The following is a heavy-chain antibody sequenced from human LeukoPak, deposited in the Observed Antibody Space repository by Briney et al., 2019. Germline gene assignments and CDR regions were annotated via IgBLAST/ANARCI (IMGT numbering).Heavy chain of an antibody. V-gene: IGHV4-59*01. Sequence: SETLSLTCTVSGGSISSYYWSWIRQPPGKGLEWIGYIYYSGSTNYNPSLKSRVTISVDTSKNQFSLKLSSVTAADTAVYCCGRVKGQSERLDAFDIWGQGTMVTVSS. CDR2: IYYSGST. J-gene: IGHJ3*02. D-gene: IGHD5-24*01. CDR1: GGSISSYY. CDR3: GRVKGQSERLDAFDI.